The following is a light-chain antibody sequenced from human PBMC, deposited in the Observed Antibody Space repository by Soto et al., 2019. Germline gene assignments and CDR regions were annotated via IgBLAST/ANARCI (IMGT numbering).Light chain of an antibody. V-gene: IGKV1-5*01. CDR3: QQYNSYWT. J-gene: IGKJ1*01. CDR1: QSISSW. CDR2: AAS. Sequence: DIQMTQSPSPLSASVRDRVTITCRASQSISSWLAWFQHKPGKAPKLLIYAASTLQSGVPSRFSGSGSGTDFTLIISSLQPDDFATYYCQQYNSYWTFGQGTKVDIK.